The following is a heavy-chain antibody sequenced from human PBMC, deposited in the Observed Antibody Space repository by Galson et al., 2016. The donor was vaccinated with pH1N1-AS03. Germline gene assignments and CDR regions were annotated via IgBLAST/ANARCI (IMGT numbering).Heavy chain of an antibody. CDR3: VRRSPWATVGTYYFDY. CDR1: GYIFTGFH. Sequence: SCKASGYIFTGFHVHWVRQAQGMGLEWVSSISASGGDTYYADSVKGRFTISRDNSRNTVSLQMNSLRDDDTAVYYCVRRSPWATVGTYYFDYWGQGTLVTVSS. J-gene: IGHJ4*02. D-gene: IGHD4-23*01. CDR2: ISASGGDT. V-gene: IGHV3-23*01.